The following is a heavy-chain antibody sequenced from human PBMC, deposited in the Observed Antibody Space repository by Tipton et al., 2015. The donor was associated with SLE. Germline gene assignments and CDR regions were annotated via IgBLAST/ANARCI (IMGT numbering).Heavy chain of an antibody. CDR3: ASGDSSGYYFTGYYMDV. CDR2: INHSGST. D-gene: IGHD3-22*01. V-gene: IGHV4-34*01. CDR1: GFTFSSYW. J-gene: IGHJ6*03. Sequence: LRLSCAASGFTFSSYWMSWVRQPPGKGLEWIGEINHSGSTNYNPSLKSRVTISVDTSKNQFSLKLSSVTAADTAVYYCASGDSSGYYFTGYYMDVWGKGTTVTVS.